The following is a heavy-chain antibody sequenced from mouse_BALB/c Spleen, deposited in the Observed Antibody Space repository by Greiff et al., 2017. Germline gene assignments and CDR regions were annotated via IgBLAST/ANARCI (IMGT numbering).Heavy chain of an antibody. V-gene: IGHV1-54*01. D-gene: IGHD1-1*01. CDR1: GYAFTNYL. CDR3: ARGEDYGSSYDAY. J-gene: IGHJ3*01. Sequence: VQLQESGAELVRPGTSVKVSCKASGYAFTNYLIEWVKQRPGQGLEWIGVINPGSGGTNYNEKFKGKATLTADKSSSTAYMQLSSLTSDDSAVYFCARGEDYGSSYDAYWGQGTLVTVSA. CDR2: INPGSGGT.